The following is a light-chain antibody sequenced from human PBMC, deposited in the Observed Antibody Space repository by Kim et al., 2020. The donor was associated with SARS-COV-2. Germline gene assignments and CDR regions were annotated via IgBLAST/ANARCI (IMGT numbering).Light chain of an antibody. Sequence: EIVMTQSPATLSVSPGERATLSCRASQSVRSNLAWYQQKASQAPSLIIYSASTRATGVPARFSGSGSGTEFTLTISSLQSEDFAVYYCEQKTERQAKYPFGEGTKLEIK. CDR2: SAS. CDR3: EQKTERQAKYP. J-gene: IGKJ2*01. CDR1: QSVRSN. V-gene: IGKV3-15*01.